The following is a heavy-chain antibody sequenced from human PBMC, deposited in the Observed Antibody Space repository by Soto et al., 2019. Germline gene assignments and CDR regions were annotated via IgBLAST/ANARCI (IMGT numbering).Heavy chain of an antibody. V-gene: IGHV2-5*02. J-gene: IGHJ5*02. CDR1: GFSLSTSGVG. Sequence: QITLKESGPTLVKPTQTLTLTCTFSGFSLSTSGVGVGWIRQPPGKALEWLALIYWDDDKAYSPSLKSRLTITKDTYKNQVVLTMTNMDPVDTARYCSSHTPHYSGSGSTFYLWGQGTLVTVSS. D-gene: IGHD3-10*01. CDR2: IYWDDDK. CDR3: SHTPHYSGSGSTFYL.